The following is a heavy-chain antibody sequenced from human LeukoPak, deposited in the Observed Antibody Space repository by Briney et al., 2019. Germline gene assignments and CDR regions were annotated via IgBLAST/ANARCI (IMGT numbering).Heavy chain of an antibody. CDR3: ATLMRGPTGYSGYGGEDY. J-gene: IGHJ4*02. CDR2: ITGSGGST. CDR1: GFTFSNYA. V-gene: IGHV3-23*01. D-gene: IGHD5-12*01. Sequence: GSLRLSCAASGFTFSNYAMTWVRQARGKGLQWVSAITGSGGSTYYADSVKGRFAISRDNSKNTLYLQMNSLRAEDTAVYYCATLMRGPTGYSGYGGEDYWGQGTLVTVSS.